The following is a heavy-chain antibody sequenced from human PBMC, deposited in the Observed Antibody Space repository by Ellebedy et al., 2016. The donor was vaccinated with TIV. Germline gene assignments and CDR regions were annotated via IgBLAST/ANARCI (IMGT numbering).Heavy chain of an antibody. V-gene: IGHV4-38-2*02. CDR1: GYSISSGYY. J-gene: IGHJ4*02. CDR3: ARDTGIAAAANRAVDY. Sequence: SETLSLTXTVSGYSISSGYYWGWIRQPPGKGLEWIGSIYHSGSTYYNPSLKSRVTISVDTSKNQFSLKLSSVTAADTAVYYCARDTGIAAAANRAVDYWGQGTLVTVSS. D-gene: IGHD6-13*01. CDR2: IYHSGST.